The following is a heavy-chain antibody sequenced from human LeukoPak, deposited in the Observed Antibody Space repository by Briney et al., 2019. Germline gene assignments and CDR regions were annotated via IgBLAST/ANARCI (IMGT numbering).Heavy chain of an antibody. V-gene: IGHV4-39*07. J-gene: IGHJ4*02. CDR1: GGSISSRSYY. CDR3: ARDWYDSSGYSYYFDY. Sequence: PSETLSLTCTVSGGSISSRSYYWGWIRQPPGKGLEWIGSIYYSGSTYYNPSLKSRVTISVDTSKNQFSLKLSSVTAADTAVYYCARDWYDSSGYSYYFDYWGQGTLVTVSS. CDR2: IYYSGST. D-gene: IGHD3-22*01.